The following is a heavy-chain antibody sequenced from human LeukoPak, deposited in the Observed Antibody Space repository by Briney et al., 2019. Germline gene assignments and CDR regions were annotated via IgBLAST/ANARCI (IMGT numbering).Heavy chain of an antibody. Sequence: GGSLRLSGAASGFTFSSYGMHWVRQAPGKGLEWVAFIRYDGSNKYYADSVKGRFTISRDNSKNSLYLQMNSLRAEDTAVYYCAKLGGDHKYYYYYMDVWGKGTTVTVSS. CDR3: AKLGGDHKYYYYYMDV. J-gene: IGHJ6*03. CDR2: IRYDGSNK. CDR1: GFTFSSYG. D-gene: IGHD2-21*02. V-gene: IGHV3-30*02.